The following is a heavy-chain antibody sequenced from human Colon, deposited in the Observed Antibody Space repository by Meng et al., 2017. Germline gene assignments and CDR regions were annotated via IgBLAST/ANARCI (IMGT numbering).Heavy chain of an antibody. J-gene: IGHJ4*02. CDR3: ASIYRYGDYGDYFDY. CDR1: GGSSSSIHW. Sequence: QLQESRPGLVKRSGTLSLTCAVSGGSSSSIHWWSWVRQPPGKGLEWIGEIYHSGATNYSPSLKSRVTISVDKSKNQFSLKLSSMTAADTAVYYCASIYRYGDYGDYFDYWGQGTLVTVSS. CDR2: IYHSGAT. D-gene: IGHD4-17*01. V-gene: IGHV4-4*02.